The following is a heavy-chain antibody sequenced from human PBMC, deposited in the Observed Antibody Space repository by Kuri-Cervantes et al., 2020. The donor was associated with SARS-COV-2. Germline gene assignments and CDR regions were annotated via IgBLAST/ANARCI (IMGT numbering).Heavy chain of an antibody. J-gene: IGHJ3*02. CDR3: ARDKWELGAFDI. CDR1: GFTVSRNY. Sequence: GGSLRLSCAASGFTVSRNYMNWVRQAPGKGLQWVSVLYRDGSTYYADSVKDRFTISRDNAKNSLYLQMNSLRAEDTAVYYCARDKWELGAFDIWGQGTMVTVSS. D-gene: IGHD1-26*01. CDR2: LYRDGST. V-gene: IGHV3-66*01.